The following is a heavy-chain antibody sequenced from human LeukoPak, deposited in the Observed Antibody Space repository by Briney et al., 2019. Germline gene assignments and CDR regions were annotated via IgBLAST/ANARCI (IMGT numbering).Heavy chain of an antibody. J-gene: IGHJ5*02. Sequence: GGSLRLSCAASGFTFSSYAMHWVRQAPGKGLEYVSAISSDGGSTYYANSVKGRFTISRDNSKNTLYLQMGSLRAEDMAVYYCARGALGYCSSTSCFATQFGAWGQGTLVTVSS. D-gene: IGHD2-2*01. V-gene: IGHV3-64*01. CDR2: ISSDGGST. CDR3: ARGALGYCSSTSCFATQFGA. CDR1: GFTFSSYA.